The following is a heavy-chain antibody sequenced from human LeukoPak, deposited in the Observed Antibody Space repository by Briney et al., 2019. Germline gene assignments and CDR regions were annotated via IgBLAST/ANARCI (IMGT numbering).Heavy chain of an antibody. CDR3: ARLGGSGSDSWGSFDY. CDR1: GGSFSGYY. Sequence: SETLSLTCAVYGGSFSGYYWSWIRQPPGKGLEWIGSMYYSGSTYYNPSLKSRVTISVDTSENQFSLPLSSATAADTAVYYCARLGGSGSDSWGSFDYWGQGTLVTVSS. V-gene: IGHV4-34*01. D-gene: IGHD3-10*01. CDR2: MYYSGST. J-gene: IGHJ4*02.